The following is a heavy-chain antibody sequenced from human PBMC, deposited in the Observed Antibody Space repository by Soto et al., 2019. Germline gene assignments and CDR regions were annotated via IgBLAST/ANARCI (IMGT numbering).Heavy chain of an antibody. CDR2: IYYSGST. J-gene: IGHJ4*02. CDR1: GGSISSGGYY. Sequence: PSETLSLTCTVSGGSISSGGYYWSWIRQHPGKGLEWIGYIYYSGSTYYNPSLKSRVTISVDTSKNQFSLKLSSVTAADTAVYYCAREMGLYGVYFDYWGQGTLVTVSS. D-gene: IGHD4-17*01. CDR3: AREMGLYGVYFDY. V-gene: IGHV4-31*03.